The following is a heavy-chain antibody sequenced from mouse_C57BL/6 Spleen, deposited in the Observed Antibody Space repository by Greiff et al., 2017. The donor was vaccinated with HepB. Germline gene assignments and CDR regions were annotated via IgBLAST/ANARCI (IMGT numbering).Heavy chain of an antibody. D-gene: IGHD2-2*01. CDR1: GFTFSSYA. J-gene: IGHJ3*01. Sequence: EVQLVESGEGLVKPGGSLKLSCAASGFTFSSYAMSWVRQTPEKRLEWVAYISSGGDYIYYADTVKGRFTISRDNARNTLYLQMSSLKSEDTAMYYCTRALYGYDAAWFAYWGQGTLVTVSA. V-gene: IGHV5-9-1*02. CDR3: TRALYGYDAAWFAY. CDR2: ISSGGDYI.